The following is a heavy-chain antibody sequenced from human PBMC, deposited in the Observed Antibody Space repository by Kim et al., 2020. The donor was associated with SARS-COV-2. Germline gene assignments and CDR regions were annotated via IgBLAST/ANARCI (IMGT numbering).Heavy chain of an antibody. D-gene: IGHD3-10*01. CDR3: AKESGSGSYYAWTYYYYGVDV. Sequence: GGSLRLSCAASGFTFSSYGMHWVRQAPGKGLEWVAVISYDGSNKYYADSVKGRFAISRDNSKNTLYLQTNSLRAEDTAVYYCAKESGSGSYYAWTYYYYGVDVWGQGTTVTVSS. V-gene: IGHV3-30*18. CDR2: ISYDGSNK. J-gene: IGHJ6*02. CDR1: GFTFSSYG.